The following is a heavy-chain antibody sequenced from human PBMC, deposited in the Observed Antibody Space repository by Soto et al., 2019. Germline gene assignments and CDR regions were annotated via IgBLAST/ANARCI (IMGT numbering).Heavy chain of an antibody. CDR1: GFTFSSYG. D-gene: IGHD4-4*01. CDR3: ARDPSLQRRYYYYYMDV. CDR2: IWYDGSNK. J-gene: IGHJ6*03. Sequence: GGSLRLSCAASGFTFSSYGMHWVRQAPGKGLEWVAVIWYDGSNKYYADSVKGRFTISRDNSKNTLYLQMNSLRAEDTAVYYCARDPSLQRRYYYYYMDVWGKGTTVTVSS. V-gene: IGHV3-33*01.